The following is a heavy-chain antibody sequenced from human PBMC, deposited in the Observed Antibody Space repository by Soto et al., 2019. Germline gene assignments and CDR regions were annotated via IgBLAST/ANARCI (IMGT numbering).Heavy chain of an antibody. J-gene: IGHJ4*02. V-gene: IGHV4-59*12. CDR2: THYSGNT. D-gene: IGHD4-17*01. CDR1: GGSISTYY. CDR3: ARHTLTVRSGFDN. Sequence: QVQLQESGPGLVKPSETLSLTCTVSGGSISTYYWDWLRQSPEKGLEWIGYTHYSGNTNYHPSLRGRVTISLDTSRNQFSLILSAVTAADTAIYYCARHTLTVRSGFDNWGKGALVTVSS.